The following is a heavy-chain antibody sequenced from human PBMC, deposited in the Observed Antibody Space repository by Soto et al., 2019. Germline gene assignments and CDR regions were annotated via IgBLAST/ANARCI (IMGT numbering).Heavy chain of an antibody. CDR3: ARRTPLYASESSRCDP. D-gene: IGHD3-10*01. Sequence: SETLSLTCTVSGGSISRSDSYWGWIRRPPGKGLEWVGTIDYSGGTTYNPSLESRVTISVDTSKNQFSLRLSFVTAADTAVYYCARRTPLYASESSRCDPWGQGALVTVS. CDR1: GGSISRSDSY. J-gene: IGHJ5*02. V-gene: IGHV4-39*01. CDR2: IDYSGGT.